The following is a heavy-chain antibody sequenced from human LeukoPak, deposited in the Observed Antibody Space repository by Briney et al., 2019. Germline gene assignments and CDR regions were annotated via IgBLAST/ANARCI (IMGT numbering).Heavy chain of an antibody. Sequence: PGGSLRLSCAASGFTFSSYRMNWVRQAPGKGLEWVSSISSSSSYIYYGDSVKGRFTISRDNAKNSLYLQMNSLRAEDTAVYYCAKGGYYWGQGTLVTVSS. V-gene: IGHV3-21*01. CDR3: AKGGYY. CDR1: GFTFSSYR. D-gene: IGHD3-16*01. CDR2: ISSSSSYI. J-gene: IGHJ4*02.